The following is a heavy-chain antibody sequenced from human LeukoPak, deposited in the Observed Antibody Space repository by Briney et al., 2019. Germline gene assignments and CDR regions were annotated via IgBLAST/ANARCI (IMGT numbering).Heavy chain of an antibody. J-gene: IGHJ5*02. V-gene: IGHV4-34*01. CDR1: GGSFSGYY. CDR3: ARGRNTMVRGVSRRYNWFDP. Sequence: SETLSLTCAVYGGSFSGYYWSWLRQPPGKGLEWIGEINHSGSTNYNPSLKSRVTISVDTSKNQFSLKLSSVTAADTAVYYCARGRNTMVRGVSRRYNWFDPWGQGTLVTVSS. CDR2: INHSGST. D-gene: IGHD3-10*01.